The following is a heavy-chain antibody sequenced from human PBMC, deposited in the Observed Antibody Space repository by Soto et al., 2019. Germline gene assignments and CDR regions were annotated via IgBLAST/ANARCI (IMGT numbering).Heavy chain of an antibody. V-gene: IGHV4-31*03. Sequence: SETLSLTCFVSGYSITAGGYYWSWIRHHPGKGLEWIGSFYSSGSIIYNPSLRSRVSISGDTSSNQFSMSLTSVTAADTARYYCARMYSSGSGWFHPWGQGTRVTVSS. CDR2: FYSSGSI. CDR3: ARMYSSGSGWFHP. D-gene: IGHD6-19*01. CDR1: GYSITAGGYY. J-gene: IGHJ5*02.